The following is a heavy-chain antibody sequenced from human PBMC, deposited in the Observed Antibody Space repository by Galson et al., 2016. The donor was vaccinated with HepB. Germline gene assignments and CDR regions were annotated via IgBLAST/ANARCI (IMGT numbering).Heavy chain of an antibody. CDR3: ARVVYYYYGMNV. V-gene: IGHV3-30*03. J-gene: IGHJ6*02. CDR1: GFRFNTYG. Sequence: SLRLSCAASGFRFNTYGMYWVRQAPGKGLEWVTVISFDGSTKYYADSVRGRFTVSKDISKNTLYLQMNSLRAEDTAVYYCARVVYYYYGMNVWGQGTTVTVSS. CDR2: ISFDGSTK.